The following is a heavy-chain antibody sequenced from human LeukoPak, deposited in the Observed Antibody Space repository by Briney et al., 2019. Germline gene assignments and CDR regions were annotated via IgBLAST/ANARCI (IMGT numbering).Heavy chain of an antibody. CDR1: GGSIGFYY. Sequence: SETLSLTCTVSGGSIGFYYWSWIRQPPGKGLEWIGEINHSGSTNYNPSLRSRVTISLDTSKNQLSLKLSSVSAADTAVYYCARGKIVVVIPDAFDIWGQGTMVTVSS. CDR2: INHSGST. D-gene: IGHD3-22*01. J-gene: IGHJ3*02. CDR3: ARGKIVVVIPDAFDI. V-gene: IGHV4-34*01.